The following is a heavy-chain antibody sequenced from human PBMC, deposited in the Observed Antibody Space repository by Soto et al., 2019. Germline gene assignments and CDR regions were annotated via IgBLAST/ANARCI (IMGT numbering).Heavy chain of an antibody. D-gene: IGHD1-1*01. CDR2: ISSSSSYI. CDR1: GFTFSSYS. Sequence: HGGSLRLSCAASGFTFSSYSMNWVRQAPGKGLEWVSSISSSSSYIYYADSVKGRFTISRDNAKNSLYLQMNSLRAEDTAVYYCARRRDWNDWVIDFDIWGQGTMVTVSS. J-gene: IGHJ3*02. V-gene: IGHV3-21*01. CDR3: ARRRDWNDWVIDFDI.